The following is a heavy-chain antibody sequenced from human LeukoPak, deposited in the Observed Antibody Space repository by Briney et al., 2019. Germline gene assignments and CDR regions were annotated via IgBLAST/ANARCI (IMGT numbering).Heavy chain of an antibody. D-gene: IGHD3-10*01. J-gene: IGHJ6*02. CDR2: IIPILGIA. CDR3: AREARDGSGTRDYGMDV. CDR1: GDTFSSYA. V-gene: IGHV1-69*04. Sequence: SLKVSCKASGDTFSSYAISWVRHAPGQGLEWMGRIIPILGIANYAQKFQGRVTITADKSTSTAYMELSSLRSEDTAVYYCAREARDGSGTRDYGMDVWGQGTTVTVS.